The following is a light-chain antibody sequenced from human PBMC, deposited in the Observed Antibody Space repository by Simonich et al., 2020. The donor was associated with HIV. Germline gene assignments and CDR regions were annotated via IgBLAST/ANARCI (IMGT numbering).Light chain of an antibody. V-gene: IGLV2-8*01. CDR1: SSDVGGYNY. CDR2: DVT. J-gene: IGLJ2*01. Sequence: QSALTQPPSASGSPGQSVTISCTGTSSDVGGYNYVSWYQQHPGKAPKVMIYDVTNRPSGVPDRFSGSKSGNTASLTVSGLQAEDEADYYCSSYAGGNNLIFGGGTKLTVL. CDR3: SSYAGGNNLI.